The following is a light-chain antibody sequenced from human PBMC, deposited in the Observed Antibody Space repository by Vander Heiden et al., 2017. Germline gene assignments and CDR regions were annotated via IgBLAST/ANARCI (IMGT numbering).Light chain of an antibody. Sequence: QSVLTQPPSVSGAPGQRVTIPCTGSSSNTGAGHDVHWYQQLPGTAPKLLLYGNSNRPSGVPDRFSGSKSGTSASLANTGLQAEDEADYYCQSYDSSLSGSVFGGGTKLTVL. CDR2: GNS. J-gene: IGLJ3*02. CDR3: QSYDSSLSGSV. V-gene: IGLV1-40*01. CDR1: SSNTGAGHD.